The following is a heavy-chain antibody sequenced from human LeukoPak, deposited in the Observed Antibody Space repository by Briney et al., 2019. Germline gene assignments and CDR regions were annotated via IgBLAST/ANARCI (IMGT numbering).Heavy chain of an antibody. CDR3: AKGPIVAHDY. CDR2: ISSSSSYI. V-gene: IGHV3-21*01. J-gene: IGHJ4*02. CDR1: GFTFSSYS. D-gene: IGHD5-12*01. Sequence: SGGSLRLSCAASGFTFSSYSMNWVRQAPGKGLEWVSCISSSSSYIYYADSVKGRFTISRDNAKNSLYLQVNSLRAEDTAVYYCAKGPIVAHDYWGQGTLVTVSS.